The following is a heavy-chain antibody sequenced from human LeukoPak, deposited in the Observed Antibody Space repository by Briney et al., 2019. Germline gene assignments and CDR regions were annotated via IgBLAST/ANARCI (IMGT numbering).Heavy chain of an antibody. CDR1: GFTFSTHS. CDR3: ARGYSDSEGY. CDR2: ITSSSYI. D-gene: IGHD4-11*01. V-gene: IGHV3-21*01. J-gene: IGHJ4*02. Sequence: GGSLRLSCAASGFTFSTHSMNWVRQAPGKGLEWVSSITSSSYIYYAGSVKGRFTISRDDAKNSLYLQMNSLRAEDTAVYYCARGYSDSEGYWGQGTLVTVSS.